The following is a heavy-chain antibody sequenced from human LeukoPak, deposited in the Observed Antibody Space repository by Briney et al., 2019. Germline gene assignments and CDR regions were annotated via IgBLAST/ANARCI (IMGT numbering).Heavy chain of an antibody. V-gene: IGHV4-34*01. D-gene: IGHD3-10*01. CDR3: ARVEVWLGAYYYYYYGMDV. CDR2: INHSGST. CDR1: GGSFSGYY. Sequence: PSETLSLTCAVYGGSFSGYYWSWIRQPPGKGLEWIGEINHSGSTNYNPSLKSRVTISVDTSKNQFSLKLSSVTAADTAVYYCARVEVWLGAYYYYYYGMDVWGQGTTVTASS. J-gene: IGHJ6*02.